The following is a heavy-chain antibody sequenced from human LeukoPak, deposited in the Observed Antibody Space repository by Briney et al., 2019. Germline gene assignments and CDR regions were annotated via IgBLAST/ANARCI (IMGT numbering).Heavy chain of an antibody. D-gene: IGHD5-12*01. CDR2: MNPNSGNT. V-gene: IGHV1-8*01. Sequence: ASVKVSCKASGYTFTSYDINWVRRATGQGLEWMGWMNPNSGNTGYAQKFQGRVTMTRNTSISTAYMELSSLRSEDTAVYYCARRGSHSDYDSYHYWGQGTLVTVSS. J-gene: IGHJ4*02. CDR3: ARRGSHSDYDSYHY. CDR1: GYTFTSYD.